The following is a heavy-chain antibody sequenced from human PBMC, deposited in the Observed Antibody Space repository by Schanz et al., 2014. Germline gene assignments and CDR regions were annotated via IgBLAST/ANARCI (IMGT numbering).Heavy chain of an antibody. J-gene: IGHJ4*02. CDR3: AKDLEPQCGGDCPLT. CDR1: GFTFSDYG. V-gene: IGHV3-30*18. D-gene: IGHD2-21*02. CDR2: ISYDGSFE. Sequence: QVQLVESGGGVVQPGRSLRLSCGASGFTFSDYGTHWVRQAPGKGLEWVAFISYDGSFEYYLDSVKGRFTISRDNSKNTLYLQMSSLRGEDTAVYYCAKDLEPQCGGDCPLTWGQGTLVTVSS.